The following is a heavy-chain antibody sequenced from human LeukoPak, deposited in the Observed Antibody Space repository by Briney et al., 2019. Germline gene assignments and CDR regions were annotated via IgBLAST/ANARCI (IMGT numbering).Heavy chain of an antibody. CDR1: GFTFSSYW. CDR3: ARDREVVYSYDSSGPGFVDY. Sequence: QPGGSLRLSCAASGFTFSSYWMSWVRQAPGKGLEGVANIKQDGSEKDYVDSVKVRFTISRDNAKNSLYLQMNSLRAEDTAVYYCARDREVVYSYDSSGPGFVDYWGQGTLVTVSS. CDR2: IKQDGSEK. V-gene: IGHV3-7*01. D-gene: IGHD3-22*01. J-gene: IGHJ4*02.